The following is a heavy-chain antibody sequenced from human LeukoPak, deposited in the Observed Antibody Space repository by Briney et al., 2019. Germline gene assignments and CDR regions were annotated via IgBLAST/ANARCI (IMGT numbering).Heavy chain of an antibody. CDR1: GYSFTSYD. D-gene: IGHD3-10*01. CDR3: ARDYYGSGSYPN. Sequence: GASVMVSCKASGYSFTSYDINWVRQATGQGLEWMGWMNPNSGNTGYAQKFQDRVTMTRNTFTSTAYMILSSLTSKDTAVYYCARDYYGSGSYPNWGQGTQVTVSS. CDR2: MNPNSGNT. J-gene: IGHJ4*02. V-gene: IGHV1-8*01.